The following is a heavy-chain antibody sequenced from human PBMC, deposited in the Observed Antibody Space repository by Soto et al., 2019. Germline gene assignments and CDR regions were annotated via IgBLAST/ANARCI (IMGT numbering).Heavy chain of an antibody. D-gene: IGHD2-15*01. V-gene: IGHV3-9*01. J-gene: IGHJ4*02. Sequence: GGSLRLSCAASGFTFDDYAMHWVRQAPGKGLEWVSGISWNSGSIGYADSVKGRFTISRDNAKNSLYLQMNSLRAEDTALYYCAKGRRDCSGGSCYSGPFDYWGQGTLVTVSS. CDR3: AKGRRDCSGGSCYSGPFDY. CDR2: ISWNSGSI. CDR1: GFTFDDYA.